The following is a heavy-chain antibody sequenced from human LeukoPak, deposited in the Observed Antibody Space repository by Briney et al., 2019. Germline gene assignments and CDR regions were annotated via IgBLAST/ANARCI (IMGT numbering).Heavy chain of an antibody. CDR1: GFTFSSSE. V-gene: IGHV3-21*01. J-gene: IGHJ4*02. CDR3: ARGTMFPYYFDY. D-gene: IGHD3-10*02. CDR2: ISSSSSYI. Sequence: PGGSLRLSCAASGFTFSSSEMNWVRQAPGKGLEWVSFISSSSSYIYYADSVKGRFTISRDNAKNSLYLQMNSLRAEDTAVYYCARGTMFPYYFDYWGQGTLVTVSS.